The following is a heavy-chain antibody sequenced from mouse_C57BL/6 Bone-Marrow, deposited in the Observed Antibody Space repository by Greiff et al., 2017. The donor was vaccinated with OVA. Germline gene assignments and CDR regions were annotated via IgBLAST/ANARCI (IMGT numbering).Heavy chain of an antibody. D-gene: IGHD1-1*01. J-gene: IGHJ3*01. CDR2: ILPGSGST. V-gene: IGHV1-9*01. CDR3: ARGITTVVPFAY. CDR1: GYTFTGYW. Sequence: QVQLKESGAELMKPGASVKLSCKATGYTFTGYWIEWVKQRPGHGLEWIGEILPGSGSTNYNEKFKGKATFTADTSSNTAYMQLSGLTTEDSAIYYCARGITTVVPFAYWGQGTLVTVSA.